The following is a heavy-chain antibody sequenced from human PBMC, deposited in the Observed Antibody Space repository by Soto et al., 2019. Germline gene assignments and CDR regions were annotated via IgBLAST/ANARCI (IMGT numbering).Heavy chain of an antibody. CDR2: INPSGGST. J-gene: IGHJ6*02. CDR3: ARGSYCSSTSCYDYYYGMDV. D-gene: IGHD2-2*01. Sequence: ASVKVSCKASGYTFTSYYMHWVRQAPGQGLEWMGIINPSGGSTSYAQEFQGRVTMTRDTSTSTVYMELSSLRSEDTAVYYCARGSYCSSTSCYDYYYGMDVWGQGTTVTVSS. V-gene: IGHV1-46*03. CDR1: GYTFTSYY.